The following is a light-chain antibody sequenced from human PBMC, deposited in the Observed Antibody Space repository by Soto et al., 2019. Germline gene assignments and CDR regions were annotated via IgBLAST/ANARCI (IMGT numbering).Light chain of an antibody. Sequence: QSVLTQPASVSGSPGQSNTISCTGTSSEVGGYNYVSWYQQHPGKAPKLMIYDVSNRPSGVSNRFSGSKSGNTASLTISGLQAEDEADYYCSSYTSSSTRVFGGGTQLT. V-gene: IGLV2-14*01. CDR2: DVS. J-gene: IGLJ2*01. CDR1: SSEVGGYNY. CDR3: SSYTSSSTRV.